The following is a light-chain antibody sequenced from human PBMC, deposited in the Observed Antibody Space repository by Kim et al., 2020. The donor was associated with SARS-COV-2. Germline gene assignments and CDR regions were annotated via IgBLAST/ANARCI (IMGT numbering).Light chain of an antibody. Sequence: SVTISCTGPSSDVGSYNRVSWYQQPPGTAPKLMIYEVSNRPSGVPDRFSGSKSGNTASLTISGLQAEDEADYYCSSYTSSSTFPYVFGTGTKVTVL. CDR1: SSDVGSYNR. V-gene: IGLV2-18*02. J-gene: IGLJ1*01. CDR2: EVS. CDR3: SSYTSSSTFPYV.